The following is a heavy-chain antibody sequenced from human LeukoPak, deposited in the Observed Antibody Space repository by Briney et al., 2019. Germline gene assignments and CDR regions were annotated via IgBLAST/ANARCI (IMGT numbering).Heavy chain of an antibody. Sequence: GGSLRLSCAASGFTFNTYAMNWVRQAPGKGLEWVSVIGGSGGSPYYADSVKGRFTISRDNSKNTLYLQMNSLRAEDTAVYYCANPDRIWGQGTMVTVSS. CDR2: IGGSGGSP. CDR3: ANPDRI. V-gene: IGHV3-23*01. J-gene: IGHJ3*02. CDR1: GFTFNTYA.